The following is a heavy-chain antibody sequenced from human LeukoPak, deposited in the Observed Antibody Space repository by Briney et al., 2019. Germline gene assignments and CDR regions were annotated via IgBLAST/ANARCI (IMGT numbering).Heavy chain of an antibody. D-gene: IGHD1-14*01. V-gene: IGHV4-4*07. CDR2: VYTGGSP. Sequence: PSETLSLTCTVSGGSVRDNYWSWIRQPPGKGLEWIGRVYTGGSPNYNSSLKSRVALSLDTSRNQFSMNLTSVTAADTAVYFCARGSTFTGFDFWGQGALVTVSS. J-gene: IGHJ4*02. CDR3: ARGSTFTGFDF. CDR1: GGSVRDNY.